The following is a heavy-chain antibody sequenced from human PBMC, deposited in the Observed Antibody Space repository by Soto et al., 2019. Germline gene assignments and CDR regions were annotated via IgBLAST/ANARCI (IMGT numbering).Heavy chain of an antibody. CDR3: ARGDSSGYYDFYFDY. J-gene: IGHJ4*02. V-gene: IGHV3-23*01. CDR1: GFTFSSYA. CDR2: ISGSGGST. Sequence: GGSLRLSCAASGFTFSSYAMSWVRQAPGKGLEWVSAISGSGGSTYYADSVKGRFTISRDNSKNTLYLQMNSLRAEDTAVYYCARGDSSGYYDFYFDYWGQGTLVTVSS. D-gene: IGHD3-22*01.